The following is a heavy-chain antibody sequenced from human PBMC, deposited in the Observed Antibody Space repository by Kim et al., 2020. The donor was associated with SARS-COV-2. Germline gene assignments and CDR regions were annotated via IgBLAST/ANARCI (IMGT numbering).Heavy chain of an antibody. Sequence: GESLKISCKGSGYSFTSYWISWVRQMPGKGLEWMGRIDPSDSYTNYSPSFQGHVTISADKSISTAYLQWSSLKASDTAMYYCARHVESSSSESYYYYGMDVWGQGTTVTVSS. J-gene: IGHJ6*02. CDR2: IDPSDSYT. CDR1: GYSFTSYW. V-gene: IGHV5-10-1*01. D-gene: IGHD6-6*01. CDR3: ARHVESSSSESYYYYGMDV.